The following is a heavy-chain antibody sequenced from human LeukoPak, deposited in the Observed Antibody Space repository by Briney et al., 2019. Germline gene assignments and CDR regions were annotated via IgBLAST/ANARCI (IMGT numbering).Heavy chain of an antibody. CDR3: ARVSRDAFDI. CDR2: MYTSGST. J-gene: IGHJ3*02. V-gene: IGHV4-61*02. Sequence: SQTLSLTCTVSGGSISSGSYYWSWIRQPAGKGLEWIRRMYTSGSTNYNPSLKSRVTISVDTSKHQSSLKLSSVTAADTAVYYCARVSRDAFDIWGQGTMVTVSS. CDR1: GGSISSGSYY.